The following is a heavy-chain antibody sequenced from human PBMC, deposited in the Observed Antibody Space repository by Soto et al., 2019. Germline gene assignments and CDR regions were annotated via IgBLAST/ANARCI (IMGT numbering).Heavy chain of an antibody. CDR3: TTDPDARYYQRNYSCYMDA. D-gene: IGHD2-2*01. J-gene: IGHJ6*03. Sequence: EVQLVESGGGLVQPGGSLRLSCAASGFTFSNAGMSWVRQAPGKGLEWVGGITSKSDGGTTDYAAPVKGRFTISRDDSKDQLHLQINSQKTEDTAVYYCTTDPDARYYQRNYSCYMDAWGKGTTVTVSS. CDR2: ITSKSDGGTT. V-gene: IGHV3-15*01. CDR1: GFTFSNAG.